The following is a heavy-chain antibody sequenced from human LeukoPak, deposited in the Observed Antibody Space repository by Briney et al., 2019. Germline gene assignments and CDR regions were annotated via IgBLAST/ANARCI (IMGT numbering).Heavy chain of an antibody. CDR3: ARYDSSGYYSRTLNWFDP. V-gene: IGHV4-31*03. CDR2: IHYSGST. CDR1: GGSISSGGYY. J-gene: IGHJ5*02. Sequence: SETLSLTCTVSGGSISSGGYYWSWIRQHPGKGLEWIGYIHYSGSTYYNPSLKSRVTISVDTSKNQFSLKLSSVTAADTAVYYCARYDSSGYYSRTLNWFDPWGQGTLVTVSS. D-gene: IGHD3-22*01.